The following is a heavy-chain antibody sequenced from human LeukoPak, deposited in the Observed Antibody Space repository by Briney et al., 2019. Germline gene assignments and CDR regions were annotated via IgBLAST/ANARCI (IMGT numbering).Heavy chain of an antibody. CDR2: IYHSGST. J-gene: IGHJ4*02. CDR3: ARDRGGYCSSTSCYRPPHFDY. Sequence: SETLSLTCTVSGVSISSYYWTWIRQPPGKGLEWIGYIYHSGSTNYNPSLKSRVTISVDTSKNQFSLKLSSVTAADTAVYYCARDRGGYCSSTSCYRPPHFDYWGQGTLVTVSS. CDR1: GVSISSYY. V-gene: IGHV4-59*12. D-gene: IGHD2-2*01.